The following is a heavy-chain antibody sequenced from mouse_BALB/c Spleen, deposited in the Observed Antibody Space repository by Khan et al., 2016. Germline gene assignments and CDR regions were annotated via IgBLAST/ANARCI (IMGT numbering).Heavy chain of an antibody. CDR1: GYLFTDYT. J-gene: IGHJ2*01. V-gene: IGHV1-22*01. Sequence: VRLQQSGPELVKPGASVKISCKTSGYLFTDYTIHWVKQSHGRSLEWIGNFNPNNGGTSYNQKFQGKATLTVDRSSSTGNMELRSLTSEASAVXYCARSRYFDNWGQGTTLTVSS. CDR2: FNPNNGGT. CDR3: ARSRYFDN.